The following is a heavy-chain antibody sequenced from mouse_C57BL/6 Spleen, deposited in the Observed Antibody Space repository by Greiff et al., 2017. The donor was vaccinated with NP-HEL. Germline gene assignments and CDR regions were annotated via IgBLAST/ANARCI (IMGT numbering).Heavy chain of an antibody. Sequence: VQGVESGAELAKPGASVKLSCKASGYTFTSYWMHWVKQRPGQGLEWIGYINPSSGYTKYNQKFKDKATLTADKSSSTAYMQLSSLTYEDSAVYYCAKTAQATGWFAYWGQGTLVTVSA. CDR2: INPSSGYT. J-gene: IGHJ3*01. CDR1: GYTFTSYW. CDR3: AKTAQATGWFAY. D-gene: IGHD3-2*02. V-gene: IGHV1-7*01.